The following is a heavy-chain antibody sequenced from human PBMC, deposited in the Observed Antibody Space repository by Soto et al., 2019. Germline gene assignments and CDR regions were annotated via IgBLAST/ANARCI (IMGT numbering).Heavy chain of an antibody. CDR1: GYTFTSYD. CDR2: MNPNSGNT. D-gene: IGHD2-8*01. V-gene: IGHV1-8*01. CDR3: ARSRLGGFDGVYYGMDV. J-gene: IGHJ6*02. Sequence: ASVKVSCKASGYTFTSYDINWVRQATGQGLEWMGWMNPNSGNTGYAQKFRGRVTMTRNTSISTAYMELSSLRSEDTAVYYCARSRLGGFDGVYYGMDVWGQGTTVTVSS.